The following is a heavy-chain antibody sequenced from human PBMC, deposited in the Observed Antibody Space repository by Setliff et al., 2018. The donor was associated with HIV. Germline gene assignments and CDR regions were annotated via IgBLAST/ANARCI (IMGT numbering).Heavy chain of an antibody. CDR2: INPNSGDT. J-gene: IGHJ4*02. CDR1: GYTFTGYY. Sequence: ASVKVSCKASGYTFTGYYVHWVRQAPGQGLEWVGRINPNSGDTNYAQKFQGRVTMTRDTSISTAYMELSRLRSDDTAVYYCARDSGTNDHFLSPYYGALDFWGLGTLVTVSS. V-gene: IGHV1-2*06. CDR3: ARDSGTNDHFLSPYYGALDF. D-gene: IGHD3-3*02.